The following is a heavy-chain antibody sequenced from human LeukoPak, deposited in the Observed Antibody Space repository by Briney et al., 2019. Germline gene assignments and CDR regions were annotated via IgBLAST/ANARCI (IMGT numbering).Heavy chain of an antibody. CDR2: IYYSGST. D-gene: IGHD3-10*01. CDR3: ARVFPGVRGVIISYYFDY. CDR1: GGSISSGDYY. Sequence: SQTLSLTCTVSGGSISSGDYYWSWIRQPPGKGLEWIGYIYYSGSTYYNPSLKSRVTISVDTSKNQFSLKLSSVTAADTAVYYCARVFPGVRGVIISYYFDYWGQGTLVTVSS. J-gene: IGHJ4*02. V-gene: IGHV4-30-4*08.